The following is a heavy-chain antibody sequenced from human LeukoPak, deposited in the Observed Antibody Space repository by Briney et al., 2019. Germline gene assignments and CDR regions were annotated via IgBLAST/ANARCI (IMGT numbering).Heavy chain of an antibody. CDR2: FDPEDGET. CDR1: GYTLTELS. CDR3: ATDLSIYLVGATVLDY. D-gene: IGHD1-26*01. Sequence: ASVKVSCKVSGYTLTELSMHWVRQAPRKGLEWMGGFDPEDGETIYAQKFQGRVTMTEDTSTDTAYMELSSLRSEDTAVYYCATDLSIYLVGATVLDYWGQGTLVTVSS. J-gene: IGHJ4*02. V-gene: IGHV1-24*01.